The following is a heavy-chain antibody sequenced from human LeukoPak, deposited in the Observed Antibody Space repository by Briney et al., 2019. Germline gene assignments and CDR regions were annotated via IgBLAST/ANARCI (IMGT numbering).Heavy chain of an antibody. Sequence: GASVKVSCKASGYTFTDYYLHWVRQAPGQGLERMGWINPNSGGTKNAQKFQGRVTMTRDTSISTAYMELSRLRSDDTAVYYCAREAYCGGDCRSPFFDYWGQGTLVTVSS. CDR1: GYTFTDYY. CDR3: AREAYCGGDCRSPFFDY. CDR2: INPNSGGT. V-gene: IGHV1-2*02. D-gene: IGHD2-21*02. J-gene: IGHJ4*02.